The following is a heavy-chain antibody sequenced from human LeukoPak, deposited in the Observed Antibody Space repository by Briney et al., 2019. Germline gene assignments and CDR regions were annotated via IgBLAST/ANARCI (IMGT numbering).Heavy chain of an antibody. CDR3: ARDLRGYSYGYDSPRWYFDL. D-gene: IGHD5-18*01. V-gene: IGHV3-21*01. CDR2: ISSSSSYI. CDR1: GFTFSSYS. Sequence: GGSLRLSCAASGFTFSSYSMNWVRQAPGKGLEWVSSISSSSSYIYYADSVKGRFTISRDNAKNSLYLQMNSLRAEDTAVYYCARDLRGYSYGYDSPRWYFDLRGRGTLVTVSS. J-gene: IGHJ2*01.